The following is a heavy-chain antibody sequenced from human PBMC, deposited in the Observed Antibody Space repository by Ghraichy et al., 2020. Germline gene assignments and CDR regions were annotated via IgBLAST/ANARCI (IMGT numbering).Heavy chain of an antibody. Sequence: GGSLRLSCAASGFTVSSNYMSWVRQAPGKGLEWVSVIYSGGSTYYADSVKGRFTISRDNSKNTLYLQMNSLRAEDTAVYYCARSHYYDSSGYTHYFDYWGQGTLVTVSS. CDR3: ARSHYYDSSGYTHYFDY. D-gene: IGHD3-22*01. V-gene: IGHV3-53*01. CDR1: GFTVSSNY. J-gene: IGHJ4*02. CDR2: IYSGGST.